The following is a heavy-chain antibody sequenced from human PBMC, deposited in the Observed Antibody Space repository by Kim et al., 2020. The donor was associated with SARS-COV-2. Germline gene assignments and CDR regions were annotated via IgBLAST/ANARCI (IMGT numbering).Heavy chain of an antibody. CDR3: SRGNRIKEISFDV. J-gene: IGHJ3*01. Sequence: GGSLRLSCAVSGITISNNYMTWVRQAPGKGLEWVAVIFTGDNNHYGEYAEGRCTITRDTDSNIVYFQMSDLRGADTATYFCSRGNRIKEISFDVWGKG. CDR2: IFTGDNN. D-gene: IGHD2-15*01. V-gene: IGHV3-53*01. CDR1: GITISNNY.